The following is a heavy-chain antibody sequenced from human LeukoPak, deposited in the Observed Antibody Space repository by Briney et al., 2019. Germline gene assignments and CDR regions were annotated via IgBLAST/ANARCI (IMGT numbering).Heavy chain of an antibody. CDR1: GGSISSGDYY. CDR3: ARDHRSEFWSGSPPLHH. D-gene: IGHD3-3*01. V-gene: IGHV4-61*08. J-gene: IGHJ4*02. Sequence: SSETLSLTCTVSGGSISSGDYYWSWIRQPPGKGLEWIGYIYYSGSTNYNPSLKSRVTISVDTSKNQFSLKLSSVTAADTAVYYCARDHRSEFWSGSPPLHHWGQGTLVTVSS. CDR2: IYYSGST.